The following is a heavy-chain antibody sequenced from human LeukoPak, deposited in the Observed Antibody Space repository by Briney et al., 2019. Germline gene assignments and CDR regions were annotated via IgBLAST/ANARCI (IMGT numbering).Heavy chain of an antibody. V-gene: IGHV3-30*02. CDR2: IRYDGSNK. J-gene: IGHJ4*02. Sequence: GGTLRLSCAASRFTFSSYAMHWVRQAPGKGLEWVAFIRYDGSNKYYADSVKGRFTISRDNSKNTLYLQMNSLRAEDTAVYYCAKASMVTQRAFHYWGQGTLVTVSS. CDR3: AKASMVTQRAFHY. D-gene: IGHD5-18*01. CDR1: RFTFSSYA.